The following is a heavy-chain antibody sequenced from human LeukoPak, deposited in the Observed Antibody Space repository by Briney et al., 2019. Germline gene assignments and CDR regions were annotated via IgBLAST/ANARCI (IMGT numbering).Heavy chain of an antibody. CDR1: GGTFSSYA. Sequence: SVKVSCKASGGTFSSYAISWVRQAPGQGLEWMGGIIPIFGTANHAQKFQGGVTITTDESTSTAYMELSSLRSEDTAVYYCARGPTTIFGVVRGYYYMDVWGKGTTVTVSS. V-gene: IGHV1-69*05. D-gene: IGHD3-3*01. CDR2: IIPIFGTA. J-gene: IGHJ6*03. CDR3: ARGPTTIFGVVRGYYYMDV.